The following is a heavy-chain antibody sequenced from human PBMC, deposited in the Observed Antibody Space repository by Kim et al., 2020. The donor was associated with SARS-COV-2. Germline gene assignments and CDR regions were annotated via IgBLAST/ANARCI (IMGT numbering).Heavy chain of an antibody. J-gene: IGHJ4*02. D-gene: IGHD3-22*01. V-gene: IGHV3-74*01. CDR3: VREYDSSGYYLASIDY. CDR1: GFTFSTYW. CDR2: INTDGSRT. Sequence: GGSLRLSCAASGFTFSTYWLHWVRQAPGQGLVWVSRINTDGSRTSYADSVKGRFTISRDNANNTLYLQMNSLRAGDTAIYYCVREYDSSGYYLASIDYWGQGTLVTVSS.